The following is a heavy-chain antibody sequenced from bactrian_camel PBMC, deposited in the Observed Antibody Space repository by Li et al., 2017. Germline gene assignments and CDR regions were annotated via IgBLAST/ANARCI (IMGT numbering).Heavy chain of an antibody. CDR3: AIDEDEWGIEWRSQWFGY. D-gene: IGHD2*01. J-gene: IGHJ6*01. V-gene: IGHV3S54*01. CDR2: VDRAHGLT. Sequence: HVQLVESGGGLVQPGGSLRLSCAVSGNTAIIRVMAWFRQAPGKEREALGSVDRAHGLTYYADSMTGRITISRDNAKNTLYLQMNSLKSEDTALYYCAIDEDEWGIEWRSQWFGYWGQGTQVTVS. CDR1: GNTAIIRV.